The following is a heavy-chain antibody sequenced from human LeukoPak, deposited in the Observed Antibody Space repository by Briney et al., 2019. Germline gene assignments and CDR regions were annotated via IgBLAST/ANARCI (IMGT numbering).Heavy chain of an antibody. Sequence: ASVKVSCKASRYTFTGYYMHCVRQAPGQGPEWMGWINPTSGGTHYAQKFQGRVTMTRDTSISTAYMELSRLRSDDTAVYYCARESDVCGYYYPCDPWGQGTLVTVSS. V-gene: IGHV1-2*02. CDR2: INPTSGGT. D-gene: IGHD3-22*01. J-gene: IGHJ5*02. CDR3: ARESDVCGYYYPCDP. CDR1: RYTFTGYY.